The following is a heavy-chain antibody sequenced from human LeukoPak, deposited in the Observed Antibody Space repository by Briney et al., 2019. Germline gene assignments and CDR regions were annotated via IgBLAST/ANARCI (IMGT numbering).Heavy chain of an antibody. CDR1: GFTFSSYA. CDR3: ATSRVFDY. V-gene: IGHV3-23*01. Sequence: GGSLRLSCVASGFTFSSYAMSWVRQAPGKGLEWVSAISGSGGSTYYADSVKGRFTISRDNAENSLYLQMNSLKAEDTAVYYCATSRVFDYWGQGALVIVSS. J-gene: IGHJ4*02. CDR2: ISGSGGST.